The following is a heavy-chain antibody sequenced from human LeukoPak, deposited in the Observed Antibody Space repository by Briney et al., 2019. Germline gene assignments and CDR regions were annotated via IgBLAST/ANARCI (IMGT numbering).Heavy chain of an antibody. CDR1: GFTFSSYA. CDR3: ANYYDSSGYPYYFDY. CDR2: ISGSGGST. D-gene: IGHD3-22*01. J-gene: IGHJ4*02. Sequence: PGGSLRLSCAASGFTFSSYAMSWVRQAPGKGLEWVSAISGSGGSTYYADSVKGRFTISRDNSKNTLYLQMNSLRAEDTAVYYCANYYDSSGYPYYFDYWGQGTLVTVSS. V-gene: IGHV3-23*01.